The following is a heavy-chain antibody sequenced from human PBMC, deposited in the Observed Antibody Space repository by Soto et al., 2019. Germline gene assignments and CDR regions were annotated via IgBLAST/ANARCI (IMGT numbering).Heavy chain of an antibody. CDR3: ARDPSYYGMDV. V-gene: IGHV1-3*05. Sequence: QVQLVQSGAEEKKPGASVKVSCKASGYTFTSYATHWVRQAAGQRLEWMGWINAGNGNTKYSQKFQGRVTITRDTSASTAYMALSSLRSEDTAVYYCARDPSYYGMDVWGQGTTVTVSS. CDR2: INAGNGNT. J-gene: IGHJ6*02. CDR1: GYTFTSYA.